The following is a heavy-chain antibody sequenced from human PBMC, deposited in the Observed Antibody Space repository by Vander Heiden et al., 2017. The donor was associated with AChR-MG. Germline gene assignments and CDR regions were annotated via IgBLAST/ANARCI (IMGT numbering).Heavy chain of an antibody. CDR2: IYHSGST. CDR3: ARGGYSGSYYSRWFDP. D-gene: IGHD1-26*01. Sequence: QLQLQESGSGLVKPSQTLSLTCAVTGGSISSGGYSWSWIRQPPGKGLEWIGYIYHSGSTYYNPSLKSRVTISVDRSKNQFSLKLSSVTAADTAVYYCARGGYSGSYYSRWFDPWGQGTLVTVSS. CDR1: GGSISSGGYS. J-gene: IGHJ5*02. V-gene: IGHV4-30-2*01.